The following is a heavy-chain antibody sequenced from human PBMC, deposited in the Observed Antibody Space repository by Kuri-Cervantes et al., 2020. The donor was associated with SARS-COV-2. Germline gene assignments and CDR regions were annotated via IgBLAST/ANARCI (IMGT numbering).Heavy chain of an antibody. CDR3: AGLGYCSGGSCYYYYYGMDV. CDR1: GGTFSSYA. Sequence: SVKVSCKASGGTFSSYAISWVRQAPGQGLEWMGGIIPIFGTAIYAQKFQGRVTITADESTSTAYMELSSLRSEDTAVYYCAGLGYCSGGSCYYYYYGMDVWGQGTTVTVS. CDR2: IIPIFGTA. J-gene: IGHJ6*02. D-gene: IGHD2-15*01. V-gene: IGHV1-69*13.